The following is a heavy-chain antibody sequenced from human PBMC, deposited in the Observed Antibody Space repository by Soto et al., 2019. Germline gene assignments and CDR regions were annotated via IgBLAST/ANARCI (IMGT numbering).Heavy chain of an antibody. D-gene: IGHD6-6*01. CDR2: INAGNGNT. CDR3: ARPLLPSSIAAHPDAFDI. CDR1: GYTFTSYA. V-gene: IGHV1-3*01. J-gene: IGHJ3*02. Sequence: GASVKVSCKASGYTFTSYAMHWARQAPGQRLEWMGWINAGNGNTKYSQKFQGRVTITRDTSASTAYMELSSLRSEDTAVYYCARPLLPSSIAAHPDAFDIWGQGTMVTVSS.